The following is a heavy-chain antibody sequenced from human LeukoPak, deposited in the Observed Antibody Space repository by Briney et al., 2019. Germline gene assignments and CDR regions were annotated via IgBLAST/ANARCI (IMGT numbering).Heavy chain of an antibody. CDR3: ARDWAGAGGGCSGGSCYYDAFDI. CDR2: INPNSGGT. CDR1: GYTFTGYY. Sequence: ASVKVSCKASGYTFTGYYMHWVRQAPGQGLEWMGRINPNSGGTNYAQKFQGRVTMTRDTSISTAYMALSRLRSDDTAVYYCARDWAGAGGGCSGGSCYYDAFDIRGQGTMVTVSS. J-gene: IGHJ3*02. V-gene: IGHV1-2*06. D-gene: IGHD2-15*01.